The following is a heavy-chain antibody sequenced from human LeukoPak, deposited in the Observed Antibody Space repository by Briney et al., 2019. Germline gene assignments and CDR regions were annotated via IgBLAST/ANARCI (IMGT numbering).Heavy chain of an antibody. V-gene: IGHV3-23*01. CDR3: AKRGVVIRVILVGFHKEAYYFDS. CDR2: ISGSGGGT. Sequence: GGSLRLSCAVSGIALSIYGMSWVRQAPGKGLEWVAGISGSGGGTNYADSVKGRFTISRGNPKNTLFLQMNNLRAEDTAVYFCAKRGVVIRVILVGFHKEAYYFDSWGQGALVRVSS. CDR1: GIALSIYG. D-gene: IGHD3-22*01. J-gene: IGHJ4*02.